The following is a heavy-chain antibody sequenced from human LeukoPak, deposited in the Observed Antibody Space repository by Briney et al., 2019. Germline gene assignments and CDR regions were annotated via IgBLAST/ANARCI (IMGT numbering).Heavy chain of an antibody. J-gene: IGHJ4*02. D-gene: IGHD4-23*01. Sequence: VASVKVSCKASGYTFTSYGISWVRQAPGQGLEWMGWISDYNGNTNYAQKLQGRVTMTTDTSTSTAYMELRSLRSDDTAVYYCAREPGYGDNSAYFDYWGQGTLVTVSS. CDR1: GYTFTSYG. CDR2: ISDYNGNT. V-gene: IGHV1-18*01. CDR3: AREPGYGDNSAYFDY.